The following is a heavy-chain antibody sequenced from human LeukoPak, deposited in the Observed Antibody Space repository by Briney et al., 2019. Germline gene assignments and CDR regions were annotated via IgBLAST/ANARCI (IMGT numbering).Heavy chain of an antibody. CDR3: ARDAPVGSYFDS. D-gene: IGHD3-10*01. CDR1: GFTFSDYY. CDR2: ISSLGSVI. Sequence: PGGSLRLSCAVSGFTFSDYYLSWIRQAPGKGLECVSYISSLGSVIYYTDSVKGRFTISRDNSKNTVYLQMNSLRVEDTAVYYCARDAPVGSYFDSWGQGTLVTVSS. V-gene: IGHV3-11*04. J-gene: IGHJ4*02.